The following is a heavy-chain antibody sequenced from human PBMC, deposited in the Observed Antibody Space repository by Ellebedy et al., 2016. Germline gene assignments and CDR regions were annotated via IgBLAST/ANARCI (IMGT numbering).Heavy chain of an antibody. CDR1: GVSINGNQ. J-gene: IGHJ4*02. V-gene: IGHV4-59*08. CDR2: IFSSGST. CDR3: ARLNFGESQFDY. D-gene: IGHD3-10*01. Sequence: SETLSLTXSVSGVSINGNQWSWIRQPPGKSLEWIGYIFSSGSTNYNPSLRSRVAMSVDSSMNQFSLRLNSVTAADTAVYYCARLNFGESQFDYWGQGSLVTVSS.